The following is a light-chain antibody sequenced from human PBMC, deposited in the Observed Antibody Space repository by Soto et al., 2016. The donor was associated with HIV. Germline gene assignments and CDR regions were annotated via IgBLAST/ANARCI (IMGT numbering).Light chain of an antibody. Sequence: SHVLTQPPSVSVTPGKTASIACGGNNIGSKSVHWYQQRPGQAPVVVVFDDSDRPSRIPERFSGSKSGNTATLTISRVEAGDEADYFCQVWDGASDHVVFGGGTRLAVL. V-gene: IGLV3-21*03. J-gene: IGLJ2*01. CDR2: DDS. CDR1: NIGSKS. CDR3: QVWDGASDHVV.